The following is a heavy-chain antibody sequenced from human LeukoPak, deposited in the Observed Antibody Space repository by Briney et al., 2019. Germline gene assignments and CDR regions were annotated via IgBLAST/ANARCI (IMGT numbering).Heavy chain of an antibody. J-gene: IGHJ4*02. CDR3: ARVREQWLAFDY. CDR1: GGTFSSYA. D-gene: IGHD6-19*01. Sequence: ASVKVSCKASGGTFSSYAISWVRQAPGQGLEWMGRIIPILGTANYAQKFQGRVTITTDESTSTAYMELSSLRSEDTAVYYCARVREQWLAFDYWGQGTLVTVSS. V-gene: IGHV1-69*11. CDR2: IIPILGTA.